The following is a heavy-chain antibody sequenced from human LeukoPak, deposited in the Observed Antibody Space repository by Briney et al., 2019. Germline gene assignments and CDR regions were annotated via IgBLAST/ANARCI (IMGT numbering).Heavy chain of an antibody. V-gene: IGHV4-59*01. CDR2: IYYIGST. D-gene: IGHD7-27*01. CDR3: TRVRDWGSSHY. CDR1: GGSISSYY. Sequence: SETLSLTCTVSGGSISSYYWSWIRQPPGKALEWIGYIYYIGSTNYNPSLKSRVTISVDTSKNQFSLNLNSVTAADTAVYYCTRVRDWGSSHYWGQGTPVTVSS. J-gene: IGHJ4*02.